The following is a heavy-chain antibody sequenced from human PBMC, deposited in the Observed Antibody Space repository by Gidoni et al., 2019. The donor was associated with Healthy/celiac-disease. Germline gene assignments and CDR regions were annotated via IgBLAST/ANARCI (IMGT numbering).Heavy chain of an antibody. CDR2: SSAYNGNR. V-gene: IGHV1-18*01. CDR1: GYTFTSSG. CDR3: ARDHAPYYYDSSGYGDY. Sequence: VQLVQSGAEVKKPGASVKVSCKASGYTFTSSGISWVRQAPGQGLEWMGWSSAYNGNRNYAQKFQGRVTMTTDTSTSTAYMELRSLRSDDTAVYYCARDHAPYYYDSSGYGDYWGQGTLVTVSS. D-gene: IGHD3-22*01. J-gene: IGHJ4*02.